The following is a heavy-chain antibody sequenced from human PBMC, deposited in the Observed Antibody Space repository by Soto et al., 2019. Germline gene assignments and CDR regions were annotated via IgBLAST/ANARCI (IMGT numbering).Heavy chain of an antibody. CDR3: AHTTRLQLRADGDRRDAFDI. CDR2: IYWEDQK. Sequence: QITLKESGPTLVKPTQTLTLACTFSGFSLRASGFGVGWIRQPPGKAPEWLAVIYWEDQKRYSPSLESRITGTTDIPGNKVVLTMTNLDPLHTGTYFWAHTTRLQLRADGDRRDAFDIWGQGTTVTVPS. D-gene: IGHD2-21*01. V-gene: IGHV2-5*02. CDR1: GFSLRASGFG. J-gene: IGHJ3*02.